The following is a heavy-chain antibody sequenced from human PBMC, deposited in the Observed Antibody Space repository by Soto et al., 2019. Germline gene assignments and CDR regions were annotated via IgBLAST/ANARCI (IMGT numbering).Heavy chain of an antibody. CDR3: ARDSRRLLAF. D-gene: IGHD2-15*01. CDR1: GFTFSSYA. V-gene: IGHV3-30-3*01. Sequence: QVQLVESGGGVVQPGRSLRLSCAASGFTFSSYAMHWVRQAPGKGLEWVAVISYDGSNKYYADSVKGRFTISRDNAKNSLYLQMSSLRGEDTGVYYCARDSRRLLAFGGQGTLVTVSS. CDR2: ISYDGSNK. J-gene: IGHJ4*02.